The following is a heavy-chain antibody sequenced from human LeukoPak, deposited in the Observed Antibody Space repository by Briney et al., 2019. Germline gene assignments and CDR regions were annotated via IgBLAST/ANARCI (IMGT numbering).Heavy chain of an antibody. J-gene: IGHJ4*02. CDR3: AGDSEAYYDSSGYYARHYFDY. V-gene: IGHV3-11*01. Sequence: GGSLRLSCAASGFTFSDYYMSWIRQAPGKGLEWVSYISSSGSTIYYADSVKGRFTISRDNAKNSLYLQMNSLRADDTAVYYCAGDSEAYYDSSGYYARHYFDYWGQGTLVTVSS. CDR2: ISSSGSTI. CDR1: GFTFSDYY. D-gene: IGHD3-22*01.